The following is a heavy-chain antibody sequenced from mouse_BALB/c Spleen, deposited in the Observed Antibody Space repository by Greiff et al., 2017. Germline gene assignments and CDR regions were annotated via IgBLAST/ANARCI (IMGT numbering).Heavy chain of an antibody. D-gene: IGHD2-3*01. CDR3: ARKAIYEGFAY. V-gene: IGHV2-2*02. Sequence: QVQLKQSGPGLVQPSQSLSITCTVSGFSLTSYGVHWVRQSPGKGLEWLGVIWSGGSTDYNAAFISRLSISKDNSKSQVFFKMNSLQANDTAIYYCARKAIYEGFAYWGQGTLVTVSA. CDR1: GFSLTSYG. J-gene: IGHJ3*01. CDR2: IWSGGST.